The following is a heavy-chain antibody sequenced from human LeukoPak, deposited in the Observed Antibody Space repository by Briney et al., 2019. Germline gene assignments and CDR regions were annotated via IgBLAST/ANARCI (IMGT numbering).Heavy chain of an antibody. D-gene: IGHD6-13*01. CDR2: IWYDGSNK. V-gene: IGHV3-33*07. CDR3: ARDIYRAAAGPSYY. CDR1: GFTFREYS. J-gene: IGHJ4*02. Sequence: GGSLRLSCAASGFTFREYSMSWIRQAPGKGLEWVAVIWYDGSNKYYADSVKGRFTISRDNSKNTLYLQMNSLRAEDTAVYYCARDIYRAAAGPSYYWGQGTLVTVSS.